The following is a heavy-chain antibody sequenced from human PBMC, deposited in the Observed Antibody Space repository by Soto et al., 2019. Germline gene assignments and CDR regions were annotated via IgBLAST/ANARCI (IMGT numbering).Heavy chain of an antibody. CDR2: ISGSADST. Sequence: GGSLRLSCAASGFSFSSFAMNWVRQAPGKGLEWVSIISGSADSTFYADSVKGRFTISRDNSKSTLYLQINSLRAEDTAVYYCAKEGHFWSGYYTRNYFDYWGQGTLVTVSS. D-gene: IGHD3-3*02. V-gene: IGHV3-23*01. J-gene: IGHJ4*02. CDR1: GFSFSSFA. CDR3: AKEGHFWSGYYTRNYFDY.